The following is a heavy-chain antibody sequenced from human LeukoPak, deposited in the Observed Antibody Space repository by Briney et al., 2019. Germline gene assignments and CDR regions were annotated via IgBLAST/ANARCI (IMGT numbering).Heavy chain of an antibody. Sequence: GASVKVSCKASGYTFTGYYMHWVRQAPGQGLEWMGWINPNSGGTNYAQKFQGRVTMTRDTSISTAYMELSRLRSDDTAVYYCARDGGYCSSTSCYKSFDYWGQGTLVTVSS. J-gene: IGHJ4*02. D-gene: IGHD2-2*02. CDR1: GYTFTGYY. CDR3: ARDGGYCSSTSCYKSFDY. V-gene: IGHV1-2*02. CDR2: INPNSGGT.